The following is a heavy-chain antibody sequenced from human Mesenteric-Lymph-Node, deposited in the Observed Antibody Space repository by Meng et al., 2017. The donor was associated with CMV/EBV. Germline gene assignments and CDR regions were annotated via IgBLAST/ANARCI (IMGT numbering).Heavy chain of an antibody. V-gene: IGHV4-34*01. CDR3: ARSAAAGTYWFDP. CDR2: INHSGST. Sequence: SETLSLTCAVYGGSFSGYYWSWIRQPPGKGLEWIGEINHSGSTNYNPSLKSRVTISVDTSKNQFSLKLSSVTAADTAVYYCARSAAAGTYWFDPWGQGTLVTVSS. CDR1: GGSFSGYY. J-gene: IGHJ5*02. D-gene: IGHD6-13*01.